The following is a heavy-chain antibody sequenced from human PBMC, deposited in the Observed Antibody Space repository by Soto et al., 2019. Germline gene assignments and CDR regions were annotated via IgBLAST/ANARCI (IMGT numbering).Heavy chain of an antibody. J-gene: IGHJ6*01. Sequence: ASVQVSCKTSGYTFTTYGISWVRQAPGQGLEWMRWISAYNGNTNYAQKLKGRVTMTTDTSTSTAYMELRSLRSDDTAVYYCAREGPAPYYYYGMDVWGQRSTVTVSS. V-gene: IGHV1-18*01. CDR2: ISAYNGNT. CDR1: GYTFTTYG. CDR3: AREGPAPYYYYGMDV.